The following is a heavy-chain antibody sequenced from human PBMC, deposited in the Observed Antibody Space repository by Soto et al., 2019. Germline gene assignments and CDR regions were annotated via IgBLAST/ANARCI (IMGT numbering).Heavy chain of an antibody. J-gene: IGHJ6*02. CDR1: GGTFSIYA. CDR2: IIPIFGTA. D-gene: IGHD6-6*01. CDR3: ARTSRRRATFYGMDV. Sequence: SVKVSCKASGGTFSIYAISGVVQAPGQGLEWMGGIIPIFGTANYAQKFQGRVTITADESTSTAYMELSSLRSEDTAVYYCARTSRRRATFYGMDVWGQGTTVTVSS. V-gene: IGHV1-69*13.